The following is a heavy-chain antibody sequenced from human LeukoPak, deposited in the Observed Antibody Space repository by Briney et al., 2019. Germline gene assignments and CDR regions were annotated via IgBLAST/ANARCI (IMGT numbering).Heavy chain of an antibody. CDR2: IIPIFGTA. J-gene: IGHJ3*02. Sequence: SVKVSCKASGGTFSSYAISWVRQAPGQGLEWMGGIIPIFGTANYAQKFQGRVTITADESTSTAYMELSSLRSEDTAVYYCARSFRQYSGSYPGAFDIWGQGTMVTVSS. V-gene: IGHV1-69*01. CDR3: ARSFRQYSGSYPGAFDI. CDR1: GGTFSSYA. D-gene: IGHD1-26*01.